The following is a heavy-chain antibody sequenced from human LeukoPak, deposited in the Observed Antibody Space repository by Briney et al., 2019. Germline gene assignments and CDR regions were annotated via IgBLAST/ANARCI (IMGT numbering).Heavy chain of an antibody. D-gene: IGHD2-15*01. Sequence: GGSLRLSCTTSGFRFISSWMTWVRQAPGKGLEWVANINQDGSEIYYVDSVKGRFTISRDNAKNSLYLQMDSLRVEDTAVFYCARTGCRGTCYSGGQYWHFMNVWGKGTTVTVSS. J-gene: IGHJ6*03. CDR2: INQDGSEI. CDR3: ARTGCRGTCYSGGQYWHFMNV. CDR1: GFRFISSW. V-gene: IGHV3-7*01.